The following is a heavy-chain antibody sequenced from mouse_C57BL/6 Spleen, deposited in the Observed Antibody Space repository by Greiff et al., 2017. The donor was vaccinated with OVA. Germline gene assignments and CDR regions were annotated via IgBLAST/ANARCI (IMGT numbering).Heavy chain of an antibody. CDR1: GYTFTSYW. CDR2: INPSNGGT. Sequence: QVQLQQPETELVKPGASVKLSCKASGYTFTSYWMHWVKQRPGQGLEWIGNINPSNGGTNYNEKFKSKATLTVDKSSSTAYMQLSSLTSEDSAVYYCARGGKNYGLFDYWGQGTTLTVSS. D-gene: IGHD1-1*02. V-gene: IGHV1-53*01. CDR3: ARGGKNYGLFDY. J-gene: IGHJ2*01.